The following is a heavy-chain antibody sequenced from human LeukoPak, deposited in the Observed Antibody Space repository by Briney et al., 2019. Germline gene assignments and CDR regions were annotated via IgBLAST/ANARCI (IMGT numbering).Heavy chain of an antibody. Sequence: GGSLRLSCAASGITFRSFAMSWVRQAPGKGLEWVSAISGSGDRTYYADSVKGRFTISRDNSKKTLYLQMNSLRAEDTAVYYCAKVSLGFDYWGQGTLVTVSP. CDR3: AKVSLGFDY. D-gene: IGHD3-16*01. CDR2: ISGSGDRT. J-gene: IGHJ4*02. V-gene: IGHV3-23*01. CDR1: GITFRSFA.